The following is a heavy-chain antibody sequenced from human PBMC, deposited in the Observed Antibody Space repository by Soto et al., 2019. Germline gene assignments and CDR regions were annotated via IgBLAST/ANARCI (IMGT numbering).Heavy chain of an antibody. V-gene: IGHV1-69*01. J-gene: IGHJ4*02. CDR1: GGTFSSYA. Sequence: QVQLVQSGAEVKKPGSSVKVSCKASGGTFSSYAISWVRQAPGQGLEWMGGIIPIFSTANYAQKFQGRVTITADESTSTAYMELSSLRSEDTAVYYCARDPHQDPPADWYFDYWGQGTLVTVSS. CDR2: IIPIFSTA. CDR3: ARDPHQDPPADWYFDY. D-gene: IGHD3-9*01.